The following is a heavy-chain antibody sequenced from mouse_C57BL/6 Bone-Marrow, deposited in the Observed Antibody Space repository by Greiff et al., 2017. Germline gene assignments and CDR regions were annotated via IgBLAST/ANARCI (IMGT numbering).Heavy chain of an antibody. J-gene: IGHJ1*03. Sequence: QVQLQQPGAELVRPGSSVKLSCKASGYTFTSYWMDWVKQRPGQGLEWIGNIYPSDSETHYNQKFKDKATLTVDKSSSTAYMQLSSLTSEDSAVYYCARRDYYSSSYWYFDVWGTGTTVTVSS. CDR3: ARRDYYSSSYWYFDV. D-gene: IGHD1-1*01. CDR1: GYTFTSYW. CDR2: IYPSDSET. V-gene: IGHV1-61*01.